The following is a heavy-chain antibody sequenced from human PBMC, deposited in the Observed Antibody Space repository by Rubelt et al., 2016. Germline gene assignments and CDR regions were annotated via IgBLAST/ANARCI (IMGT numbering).Heavy chain of an antibody. D-gene: IGHD3-16*01. CDR3: ARVGPGGSRYYFDY. Sequence: GGGVVQPGRSLRLSCAASGFTFSSYGMHWVRQAPGKGLEWVAVIWYDGSNKYYADSVKGRFTISRDNAKNSLYLQMNSLRAEDTALYYCARVGPGGSRYYFDYWGQGTLVTVSS. J-gene: IGHJ4*02. CDR1: GFTFSSYG. V-gene: IGHV3-33*01. CDR2: IWYDGSNK.